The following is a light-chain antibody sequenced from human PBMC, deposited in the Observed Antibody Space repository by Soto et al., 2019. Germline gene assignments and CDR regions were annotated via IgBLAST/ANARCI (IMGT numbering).Light chain of an antibody. Sequence: DIQMTQSPSSLSASVGDRVTITCQASQDISNYLNWYQQKPRKAPKLLIYGASNLETGVPSRFSGSGSGTDFTFTISSLQPEDFATYYCHQYHNLPYTFGQGTKLEIK. J-gene: IGKJ2*01. CDR3: HQYHNLPYT. CDR1: QDISNY. CDR2: GAS. V-gene: IGKV1-33*01.